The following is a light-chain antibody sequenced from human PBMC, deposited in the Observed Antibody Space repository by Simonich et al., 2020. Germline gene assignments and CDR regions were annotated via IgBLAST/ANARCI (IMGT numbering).Light chain of an antibody. J-gene: IGLJ3*02. V-gene: IGLV2-14*03. CDR1: SSDVGGYNY. CDR2: DVS. Sequence: QSALTQPASVSGSPGQSITISCTGTSSDVGGYNYVSWYQQHTGKAPKLMIYDVSKRPSGVSNRFSGSKSGNTASLTISGLQAEDEADYYCSSYTSSSTNWVFGGGTKLTVL. CDR3: SSYTSSSTNWV.